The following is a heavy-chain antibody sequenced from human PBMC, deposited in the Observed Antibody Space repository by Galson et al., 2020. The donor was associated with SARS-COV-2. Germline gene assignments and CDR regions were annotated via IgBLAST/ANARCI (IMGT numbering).Heavy chain of an antibody. D-gene: IGHD1-26*01. V-gene: IGHV3-30*04. CDR3: ARSYSGSYSIPEY. J-gene: IGHJ4*02. Sequence: GESLKISCAASGFTFSSYAMHWVRQAPGKGLEWVAVISYDGSNKYYADSVKGRFTISRDNSKNTLYLQMNSLRAEDTAVYYCARSYSGSYSIPEYWGPGTLVTVSS. CDR1: GFTFSSYA. CDR2: ISYDGSNK.